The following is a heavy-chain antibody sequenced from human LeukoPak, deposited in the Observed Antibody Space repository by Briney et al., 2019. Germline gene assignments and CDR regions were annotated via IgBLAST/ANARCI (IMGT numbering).Heavy chain of an antibody. Sequence: GGSLRLSCAASGFTFSSYWMSWVRQAPGKGLEWVANIKQDGSEKYYVDSVKGRFTISRDNAKNSLYLQMNSLRAEDTAVYYCARLRRGAGRATSKWVYYYYMDVWGKGTTVTVSS. CDR3: ARLRRGAGRATSKWVYYYYMDV. CDR1: GFTFSSYW. CDR2: IKQDGSEK. V-gene: IGHV3-7*01. J-gene: IGHJ6*03. D-gene: IGHD3-10*01.